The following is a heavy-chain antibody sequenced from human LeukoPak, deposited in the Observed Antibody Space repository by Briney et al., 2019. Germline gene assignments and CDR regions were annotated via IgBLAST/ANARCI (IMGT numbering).Heavy chain of an antibody. D-gene: IGHD6-13*01. J-gene: IGHJ4*02. CDR3: ARGKQQLDFDY. V-gene: IGHV4-39*01. CDR1: GGSISSSSYY. Sequence: SETLSLTCTVSGGSISSSSYYWGWIRQPPGKGLEWIGSIYYSGSTYYNPSLKSRVTISVDTSKNQFSLKLSSVTAADTAVYYCARGKQQLDFDYWGQGTLVTVSS. CDR2: IYYSGST.